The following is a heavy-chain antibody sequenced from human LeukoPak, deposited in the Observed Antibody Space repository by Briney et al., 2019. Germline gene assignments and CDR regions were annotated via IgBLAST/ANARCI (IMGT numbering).Heavy chain of an antibody. D-gene: IGHD5-24*01. CDR2: IKQDGSEK. CDR1: ELTFSNYW. Sequence: GGSLRLSCAASELTFSNYWMDWVRQAPGKGLEWVANIKQDGSEKNYVDSVKGRFIISRDNAKNSLYLQMNSLRAEDTAVYYCARDLEMATIKYYFDYWGQGTLVTVSS. J-gene: IGHJ4*02. CDR3: ARDLEMATIKYYFDY. V-gene: IGHV3-7*01.